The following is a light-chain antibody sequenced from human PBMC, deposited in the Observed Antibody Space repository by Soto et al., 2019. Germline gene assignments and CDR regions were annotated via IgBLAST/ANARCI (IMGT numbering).Light chain of an antibody. J-gene: IGKJ1*01. CDR2: KVS. CDR3: MQATRWPWT. V-gene: IGKV2-30*01. CDR1: QSLVSSNGNTF. Sequence: DVVMTQSPLSLPVTLGQPASISCRSSQSLVSSNGNTFLLWFQQRPGQSPRRLIYKVSNRDSAVPDRFTGSGSGTDFTLEISRVEAEDVGVYYCMQATRWPWTFGQGTKVEIK.